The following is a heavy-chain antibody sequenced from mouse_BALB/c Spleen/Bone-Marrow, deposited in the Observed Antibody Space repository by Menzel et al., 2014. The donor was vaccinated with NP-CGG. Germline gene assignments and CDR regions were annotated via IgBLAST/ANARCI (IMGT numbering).Heavy chain of an antibody. V-gene: IGHV5-17*02. J-gene: IGHJ2*01. CDR1: GFTFSSFG. D-gene: IGHD4-1*01. CDR3: TRGGNWDDFDY. CDR2: ISSGSSTI. Sequence: EVKLVESGGGLVQPGMSRKLSCAASGFTFSSFGMHWVRQAPEKGLEWVAYISSGSSTIFYADTVKGRFTVSRDNPKNTLFLQMTSLRSEDTAMYYCTRGGNWDDFDYWGQGTTLTVSS.